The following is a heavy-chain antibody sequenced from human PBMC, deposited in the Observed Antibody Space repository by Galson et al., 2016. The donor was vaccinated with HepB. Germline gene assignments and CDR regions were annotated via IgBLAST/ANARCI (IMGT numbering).Heavy chain of an antibody. Sequence: SLRLSCAGSGFSFSTYAMSWVRQAPGKGLEWVTVVPHYGNNKYYADSVKGRFTVSRDNSKSTVNLHMNSLRPEDTAVYYCARDLGGYSGYGGNYFGMDVWGQGTTVTVS. D-gene: IGHD5-12*01. V-gene: IGHV3-30-3*01. CDR1: GFSFSTYA. CDR2: VPHYGNNK. CDR3: ARDLGGYSGYGGNYFGMDV. J-gene: IGHJ6*02.